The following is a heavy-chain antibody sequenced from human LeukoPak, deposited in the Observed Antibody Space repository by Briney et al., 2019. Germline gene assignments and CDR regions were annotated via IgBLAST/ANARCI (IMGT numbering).Heavy chain of an antibody. D-gene: IGHD6-13*01. J-gene: IGHJ6*03. CDR2: IIPIFGTA. Sequence: RASVKVSCKASGGTFSSYAISWVRQAPGQGLEWMGGIIPIFGTANYAQKFQGRVTITTDESTSTAYMELSSLRSEDTAVYYCARMRDSSSWQNYYYYYMDVWGKGTTVTVSS. CDR1: GGTFSSYA. CDR3: ARMRDSSSWQNYYYYYMDV. V-gene: IGHV1-69*05.